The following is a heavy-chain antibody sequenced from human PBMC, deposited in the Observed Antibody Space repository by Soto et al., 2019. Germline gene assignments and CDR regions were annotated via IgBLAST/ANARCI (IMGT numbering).Heavy chain of an antibody. J-gene: IGHJ6*02. D-gene: IGHD3-9*01. V-gene: IGHV3-30-3*01. CDR2: ISYDGSNK. Sequence: PWGSLRLSCAASGFTFSSYAMHWVRQAPGKGLEWVAVISYDGSNKYYADSVKGRFTISRDNSKNTLYLQMNSLRAEDTAVYYCARKSLRYSDWINYYGMDVWGQGTTVTVYS. CDR3: ARKSLRYSDWINYYGMDV. CDR1: GFTFSSYA.